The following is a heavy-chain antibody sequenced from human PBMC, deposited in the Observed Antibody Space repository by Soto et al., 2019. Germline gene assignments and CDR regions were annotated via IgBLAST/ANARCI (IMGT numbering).Heavy chain of an antibody. CDR1: GFTFSSYW. V-gene: IGHV3-74*01. Sequence: PGGSLRLSCEASGFTFSSYWMHWVRQAPGKGLVWVSRSNSDGSGTNYADSVKGRFTISRDNAKNTVYLQMNSLRVEDTAVYYCARGFYGLGYWGQGTLVTVSS. CDR3: ARGFYGLGY. D-gene: IGHD3-16*01. J-gene: IGHJ4*02. CDR2: SNSDGSGT.